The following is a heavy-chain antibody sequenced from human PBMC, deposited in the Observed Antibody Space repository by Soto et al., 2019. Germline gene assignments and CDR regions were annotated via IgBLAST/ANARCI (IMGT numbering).Heavy chain of an antibody. Sequence: SETLSLTFAFAGGSIISYYCSLSLQPPGKGLEWVCYNYYSGTTNYNPSLKSRVTISVDTSKNQFFLRLTSVTAADTAVYYCVRDEYIGYGTEIDHWGQGTLVTVSS. D-gene: IGHD5-12*01. V-gene: IGHV4-59*01. J-gene: IGHJ4*02. CDR3: VRDEYIGYGTEIDH. CDR1: GGSIISYY. CDR2: NYYSGTT.